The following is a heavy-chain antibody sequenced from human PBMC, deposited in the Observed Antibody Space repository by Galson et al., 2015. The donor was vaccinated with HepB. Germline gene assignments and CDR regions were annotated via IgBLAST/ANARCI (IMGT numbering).Heavy chain of an antibody. CDR1: GFTFSNYA. D-gene: IGHD4-17*01. V-gene: IGHV3-23*01. CDR3: ARRLVVTAVTVFDY. J-gene: IGHJ4*02. Sequence: SLRLSCATSGFTFSNYAMGWVRQAPGKGLEWVSSIDSGGTDTYYAESVKGRFTISRDNSKNTLYLQMNNLRVGDTAIYYCARRLVVTAVTVFDYWGQGTLVTVSS. CDR2: IDSGGTDT.